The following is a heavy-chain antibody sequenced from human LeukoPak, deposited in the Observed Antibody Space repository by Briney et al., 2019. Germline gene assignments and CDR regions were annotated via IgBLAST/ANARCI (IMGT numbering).Heavy chain of an antibody. D-gene: IGHD2-15*01. CDR1: GYTFTGYY. CDR2: INNNSGGT. CDR3: ARGYPLGYCSGGSCPFFDY. J-gene: IGHJ4*02. Sequence: ASVKVSCKASGYTFTGYYMHWVRQAPGQGLEWMGWINNNSGGTNYAQKFQGRVTMTRDTSISTAYMELSSLRSEDTAVYYCARGYPLGYCSGGSCPFFDYWGQGILVTVSS. V-gene: IGHV1-2*02.